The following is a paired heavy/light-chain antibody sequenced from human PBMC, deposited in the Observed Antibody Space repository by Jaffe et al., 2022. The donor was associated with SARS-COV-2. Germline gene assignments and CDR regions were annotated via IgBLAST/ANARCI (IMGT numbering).Heavy chain of an antibody. J-gene: IGHJ4*02. CDR3: CVKIGLTNDY. CDR1: GFTFSDHY. Sequence: EVQLVESGGGLVQPGGSLRLSCAASGFTFSDHYMDWVRQAPGKGLEWVGRTRNRAAGYSTEYAASVKGRFSISRDDSKNSLYLQMSSLKTEDTAVYYCCVKIGLTNDYWGQGTLVTVSS. D-gene: IGHD2-8*01. CDR2: TRNRAAGYST. V-gene: IGHV3-72*01.
Light chain of an antibody. V-gene: IGKV1-17*01. CDR1: QGIRND. Sequence: DIQMTQSPPSLSASVGDRVTITCRASQGIRNDLGWYQQKPGKAPKRLIYAASSLQSGVPSRFSGSGSGTEFALTISSLQPEDFATYYCLQHNSYPYTFGQGTKLETK. J-gene: IGKJ2*01. CDR2: AAS. CDR3: LQHNSYPYT.